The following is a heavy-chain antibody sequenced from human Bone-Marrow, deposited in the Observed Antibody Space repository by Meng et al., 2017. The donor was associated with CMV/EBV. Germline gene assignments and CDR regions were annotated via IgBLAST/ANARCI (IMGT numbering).Heavy chain of an antibody. V-gene: IGHV4-59*02. Sequence: SETLSLTCTVSGGSVSSYYWSWIRQPPGKGLEWIGDIYYSGSTNYNPSLKSRVTISVDTSKNQFSLKLSSVTAADTAVYYCARGGLGGATYDAFDIWGQGTMVTVSS. CDR2: IYYSGST. D-gene: IGHD1-26*01. CDR3: ARGGLGGATYDAFDI. CDR1: GGSVSSYY. J-gene: IGHJ3*02.